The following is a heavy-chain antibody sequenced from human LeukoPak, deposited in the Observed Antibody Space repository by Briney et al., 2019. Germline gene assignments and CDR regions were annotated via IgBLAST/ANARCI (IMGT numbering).Heavy chain of an antibody. CDR1: GFTFSSYW. CDR3: ARANYYDSSGYEYYFDY. V-gene: IGHV3-7*01. D-gene: IGHD3-22*01. J-gene: IGHJ4*02. Sequence: GGSLRLSCAASGFTFSSYWMSWVRQAPGKGLEWVANIKQDGSEKYHVDSVKGRFTISRDNAQNSLYLQMNSLRAEDTAVYYCARANYYDSSGYEYYFDYWGQGTLVTVSS. CDR2: IKQDGSEK.